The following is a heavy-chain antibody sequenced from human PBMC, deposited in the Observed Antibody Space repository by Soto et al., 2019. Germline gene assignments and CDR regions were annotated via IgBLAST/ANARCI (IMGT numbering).Heavy chain of an antibody. J-gene: IGHJ4*02. CDR2: ISGSGGST. V-gene: IGHV3-23*01. D-gene: IGHD4-17*01. CDR3: AKNYGDFTTRFDY. Sequence: PGGSLRLSCAASGFTFSSYAMSWLRQAPGKGLEWVSAISGSGGSTYYADSVKGRFTISRDNSKNTLYLQMNSLRAEDTAVYYCAKNYGDFTTRFDYWGQGTLVTVSS. CDR1: GFTFSSYA.